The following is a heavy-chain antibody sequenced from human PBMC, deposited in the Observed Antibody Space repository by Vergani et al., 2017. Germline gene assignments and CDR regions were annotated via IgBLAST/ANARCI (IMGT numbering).Heavy chain of an antibody. D-gene: IGHD1-26*01. CDR3: AKNFRGWDIEY. CDR2: IQFDGSNQ. Sequence: QVQLVESGGGVVQRGGSLRLSCVTSGFTLSNYDMQWIRQGPGKGLEFVAFIQFDGSNQYYADSVKGRITLSRDFSQNTLFLQMNSLRTDDTATYSCAKNFRGWDIEYWGQGTQVIVSS. V-gene: IGHV3-30*02. J-gene: IGHJ4*02. CDR1: GFTLSNYD.